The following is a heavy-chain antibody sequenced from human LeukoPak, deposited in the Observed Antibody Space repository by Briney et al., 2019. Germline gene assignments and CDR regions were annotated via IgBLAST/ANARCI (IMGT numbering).Heavy chain of an antibody. CDR2: IYYSGST. Sequence: KPSETLSLTCTVSGGSISSYYWSWIRQPPGKGLEWIGYIYYSGSTNYNPSLKSRVTISVDTSKNQFSLKLSSVTAADTAVYYCARYGCSSTSCPLVYWGQGTLVTVSS. CDR1: GGSISSYY. J-gene: IGHJ4*02. CDR3: ARYGCSSTSCPLVY. D-gene: IGHD2-2*01. V-gene: IGHV4-59*01.